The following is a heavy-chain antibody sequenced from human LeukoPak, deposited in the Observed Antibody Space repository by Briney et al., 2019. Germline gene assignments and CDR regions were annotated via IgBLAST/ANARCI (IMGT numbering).Heavy chain of an antibody. CDR1: GGSISSSY. CDR3: AGFGAGSYY. CDR2: IYTTGSTDST. Sequence: SETLSLTCTVSGGSISSSYCSWIRQPAGKGLEWIGRIYTTGSTDSTDFNPSLKSRVTMSVDTSKKQFSLKLGSVTAADTAVYYCAGFGAGSYYWGQGTLVTVSS. V-gene: IGHV4-4*07. D-gene: IGHD3-10*01. J-gene: IGHJ4*02.